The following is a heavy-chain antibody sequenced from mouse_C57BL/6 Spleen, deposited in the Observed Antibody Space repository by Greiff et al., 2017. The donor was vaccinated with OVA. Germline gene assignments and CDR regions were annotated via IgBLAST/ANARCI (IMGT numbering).Heavy chain of an antibody. J-gene: IGHJ3*01. V-gene: IGHV1-18*01. Sequence: EVQLQQSGPELVKPGASVKIPCKASGYTFTDYNMDWVKQSHGKSLEWIGDINPNNGGTIYNQKFKGKAKLTVDQSSSPAYMEHRSLTSEDTAVYYCARWGGNPTRQFAYWGQGTLVTVSA. D-gene: IGHD2-1*01. CDR1: GYTFTDYN. CDR3: ARWGGNPTRQFAY. CDR2: INPNNGGT.